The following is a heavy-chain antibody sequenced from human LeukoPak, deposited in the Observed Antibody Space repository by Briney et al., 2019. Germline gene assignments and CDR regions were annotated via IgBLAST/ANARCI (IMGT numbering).Heavy chain of an antibody. D-gene: IGHD2-15*01. J-gene: IGHJ4*02. CDR3: ARTVSRYCSGGSCYSGY. CDR2: ICSGGST. CDR1: GFTVSSNY. Sequence: PGGSLRLSCAASGFTVSSNYMSWVRQAPGKGLEWVSVICSGGSTYYADSVKGRFTISRDNSKNTLYLQMNSLRAEDTAVYYCARTVSRYCSGGSCYSGYWGQGTLVTVSS. V-gene: IGHV3-66*01.